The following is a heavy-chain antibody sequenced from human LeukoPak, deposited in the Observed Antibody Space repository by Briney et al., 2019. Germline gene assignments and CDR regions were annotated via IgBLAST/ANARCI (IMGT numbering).Heavy chain of an antibody. D-gene: IGHD3-22*01. CDR3: ARDRFDDSSGYYYHYYYYMDV. CDR2: IYHSGST. V-gene: IGHV4-38-2*02. J-gene: IGHJ6*03. Sequence: SETLSLTCTVSGYSISSGYYWGWIRQPPGKGLEWIGNIYHSGSTYYNPSLKSRVTISVDTSKNQFSLKLSSVTAADTAVYYCARDRFDDSSGYYYHYYYYMDVWGKGTTVTVSS. CDR1: GYSISSGYY.